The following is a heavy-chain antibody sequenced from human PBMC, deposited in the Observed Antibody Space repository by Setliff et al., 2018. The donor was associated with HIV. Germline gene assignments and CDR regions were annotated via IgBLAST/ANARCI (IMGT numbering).Heavy chain of an antibody. CDR3: ARGAVAGLILPPNY. CDR1: GFTFSSYA. J-gene: IGHJ4*02. D-gene: IGHD6-19*01. Sequence: GGSLRLSCAASGFTFSSYAMHWVRQAPGKGLEWVSGISYDGDTQYYADSVKGRFTISRDNSKNTLYLQMNSLRAEDTAVYYCARGAVAGLILPPNYWGQGTLVTVSS. V-gene: IGHV3-30*04. CDR2: ISYDGDTQ.